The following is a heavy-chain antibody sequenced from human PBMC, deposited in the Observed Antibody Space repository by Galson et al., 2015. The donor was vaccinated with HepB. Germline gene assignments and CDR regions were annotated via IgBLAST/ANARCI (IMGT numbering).Heavy chain of an antibody. CDR2: IIPIFGTA. CDR3: ARDRRHDSSSWYGWDYYYYYYMDV. J-gene: IGHJ6*03. Sequence: SVKVSCKASGGTFSSYAISRVRQAPGQGLEWMGGIIPIFGTANYAQKFQGRVTITADESTSTAYMELSSLRSEDTAVYYCARDRRHDSSSWYGWDYYYYYYMDVWGKGTTVTVSS. CDR1: GGTFSSYA. V-gene: IGHV1-69*13. D-gene: IGHD6-13*01.